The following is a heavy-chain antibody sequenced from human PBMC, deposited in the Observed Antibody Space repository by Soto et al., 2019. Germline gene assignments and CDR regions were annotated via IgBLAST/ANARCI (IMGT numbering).Heavy chain of an antibody. J-gene: IGHJ6*02. CDR2: ISSSSSYI. CDR1: GFTFSSYS. CDR3: ARACTSCRQPYSNRYGMDV. V-gene: IGHV3-21*01. Sequence: GGSLRLSCAASGFTFSSYSMNWVRQAPGKGLEWVSSISSSSSYIYYADSVKGRFTISRDNAKNSLYLQMNSLRAEDTAVYYCARACTSCRQPYSNRYGMDVWGQGTTVTVSS. D-gene: IGHD2-2*01.